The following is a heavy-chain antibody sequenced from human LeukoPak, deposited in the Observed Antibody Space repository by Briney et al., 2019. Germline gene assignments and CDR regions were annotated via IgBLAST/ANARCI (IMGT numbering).Heavy chain of an antibody. CDR3: ARRLD. CDR2: ISSSGTTK. J-gene: IGHJ4*02. V-gene: IGHV3-48*03. CDR1: GFTFSSYE. Sequence: GGSLRLSCAASGFTFSSYEMNWVRQALGKGLEWVSYISSSGTTKYYADSVKGRFTISRDNAKNSLYMQMNSLRAEDTAVYYCARRLDWGQGTLVTVSS.